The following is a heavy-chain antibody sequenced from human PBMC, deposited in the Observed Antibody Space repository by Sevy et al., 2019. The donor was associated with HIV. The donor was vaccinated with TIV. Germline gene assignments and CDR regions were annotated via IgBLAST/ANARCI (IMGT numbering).Heavy chain of an antibody. V-gene: IGHV4-30-2*01. CDR3: ARDGGTVTTPGYFDY. Sequence: KQSQTLSLTCTVSGGSISSGTYSWNWIRQPPGKGLEWIWYIFHTGHTYYNPSLKSRVTMSVDGSKNQCFLKMTSMIAADTAVYYCARDGGTVTTPGYFDYWGQGTLVTVSS. CDR1: GGSISSGTYS. J-gene: IGHJ4*02. D-gene: IGHD4-17*01. CDR2: IFHTGHT.